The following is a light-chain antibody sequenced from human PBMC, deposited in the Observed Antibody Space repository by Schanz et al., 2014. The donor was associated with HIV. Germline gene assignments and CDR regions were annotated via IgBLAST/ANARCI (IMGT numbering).Light chain of an antibody. CDR1: QSISPW. Sequence: DVQMTQSPSTLSASVGDRVTITCRATQSISPWLAWYQQKPGKAPKLLINEASSLQSGVPSRFSGSGSGTEFTLTISSLQPDDFATYYCQQYNSYSGYTFGQGTKLEIK. J-gene: IGKJ2*01. CDR3: QQYNSYSGYT. V-gene: IGKV1-5*03. CDR2: EAS.